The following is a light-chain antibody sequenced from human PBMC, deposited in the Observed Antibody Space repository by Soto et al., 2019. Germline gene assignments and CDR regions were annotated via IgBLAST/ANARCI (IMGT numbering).Light chain of an antibody. CDR2: GSS. CDR1: QDISRW. Sequence: DIQMTQSPPSVSASVGDRVTISCRASQDISRWLAWYQQKPGKAPKLLIYGSSSLLSGVPSRFSGTRSGTDFTLTISSLQPEDFATYYCQQANSYPWTFGQGTKVDIK. CDR3: QQANSYPWT. J-gene: IGKJ1*01. V-gene: IGKV1-12*01.